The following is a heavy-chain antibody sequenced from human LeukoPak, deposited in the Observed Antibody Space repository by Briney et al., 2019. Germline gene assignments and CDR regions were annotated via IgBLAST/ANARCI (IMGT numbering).Heavy chain of an antibody. J-gene: IGHJ4*02. Sequence: GGSLRLSCAASGFTFSGSAMHWVRQASGKGLEWVGRVRGKAKTFAATYAGSVKGRFTISRDDSKNTLYLQMNSLRAEDTAVYYCAKVDGYDILTGSYYFDYWGQGTLVTVSS. D-gene: IGHD3-9*01. CDR2: VRGKAKTFAA. CDR1: GFTFSGSA. V-gene: IGHV3-73*01. CDR3: AKVDGYDILTGSYYFDY.